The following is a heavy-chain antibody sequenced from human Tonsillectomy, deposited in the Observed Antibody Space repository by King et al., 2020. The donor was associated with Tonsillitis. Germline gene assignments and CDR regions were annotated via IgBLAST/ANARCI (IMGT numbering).Heavy chain of an antibody. CDR1: GGSFSGFY. CDR2: INDSGST. J-gene: IGHJ4*02. D-gene: IGHD3-3*01. Sequence: HVQLQQWGAGLLKPSETLSLTCAVYGGSFSGFYWSWVRQPPGKGLEWIGEINDSGSTKYNPSLKSRVTISLDTSKNQFSLRLRSVTAADTAVYYCARGLFWSGYSWWGQGTLVTVSS. V-gene: IGHV4-34*01. CDR3: ARGLFWSGYSW.